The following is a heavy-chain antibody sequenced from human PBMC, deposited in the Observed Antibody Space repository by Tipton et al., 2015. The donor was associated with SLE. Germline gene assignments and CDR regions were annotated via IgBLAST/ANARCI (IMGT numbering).Heavy chain of an antibody. D-gene: IGHD6-13*01. CDR2: IYPGDYDT. CDR3: ARQGSSAWSRMDV. V-gene: IGHV5-51*01. J-gene: IGHJ6*02. Sequence: VQLVQSGAEVKKPGESLKISCKGSEYSFANYGIGWVRQMPGKGLEWMGIIYPGDYDTRYSPSFQGQVTISADRSISTAYLQWSTLKASDTAMYFCARQGSSAWSRMDVWGQGTTVTVSS. CDR1: EYSFANYG.